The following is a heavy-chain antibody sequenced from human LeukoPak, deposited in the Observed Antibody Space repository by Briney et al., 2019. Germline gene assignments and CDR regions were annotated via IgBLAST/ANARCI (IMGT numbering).Heavy chain of an antibody. D-gene: IGHD6-19*01. CDR1: GGTFSSYA. J-gene: IGHJ4*02. Sequence: SVKVSCKASGGTFSSYAISWVRQAPGQGLEWMGRIIPILGIANYAQKFQGRVTITADKSTSTAYMELSSLRSEDTAVYYCARGPRVAVAGGKDLDYWGQGTLVTVSS. CDR3: ARGPRVAVAGGKDLDY. V-gene: IGHV1-69*04. CDR2: IIPILGIA.